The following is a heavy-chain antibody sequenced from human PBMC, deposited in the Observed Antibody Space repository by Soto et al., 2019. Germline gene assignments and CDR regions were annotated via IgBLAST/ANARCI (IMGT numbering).Heavy chain of an antibody. CDR3: ARGLVGSCSYTNYAWSMDV. CDR2: IYYTGVT. V-gene: IGHV4-59*13. D-gene: IGHD2-15*01. CDR1: RGSISNYY. J-gene: IGHJ6*02. Sequence: QVHLQESGPGLVKPSETMSLTCTVSRGSISNYYWSWIRQAPGKGLEFVGYIYYTGVTTYNPSLTSRISISVDTSKSQISLSLTSVTAADTAVYYCARGLVGSCSYTNYAWSMDVWGQGTTVTVSS.